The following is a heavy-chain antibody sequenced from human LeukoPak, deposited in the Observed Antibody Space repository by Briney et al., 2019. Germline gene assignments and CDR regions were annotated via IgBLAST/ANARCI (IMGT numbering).Heavy chain of an antibody. V-gene: IGHV1-2*02. CDR3: ARVSWSSSSDY. D-gene: IGHD6-6*01. CDR1: GYTFTGYY. CDR2: INPNSGGT. J-gene: IGHJ4*02. Sequence: ASVKVSCKASGYTFTGYYMHWVRQAPGQGLEWMGWINPNSGGTNYAQKFQGRVTMTRDTSISTAYMELNRLRSDDTAAYYCARVSWSSSSDYWGQGTLVTVSS.